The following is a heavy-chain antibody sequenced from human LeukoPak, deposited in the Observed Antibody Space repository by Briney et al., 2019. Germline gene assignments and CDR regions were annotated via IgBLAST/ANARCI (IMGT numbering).Heavy chain of an antibody. CDR3: ARDSLASIYYFDY. CDR1: GFTFSSYS. D-gene: IGHD2-21*01. J-gene: IGHJ4*02. Sequence: GGSLRLSCAASGFTFSSYSMNWVRQAPGKGLEWVSSISSSSSYIYYADSVKGRFTISRDNAKNSLYLQMNSLRAEDTAVYYCARDSLASIYYFDYWDQGTLVTVSS. CDR2: ISSSSSYI. V-gene: IGHV3-21*01.